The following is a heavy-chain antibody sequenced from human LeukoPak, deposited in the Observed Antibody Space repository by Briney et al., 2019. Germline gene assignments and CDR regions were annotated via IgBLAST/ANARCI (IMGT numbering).Heavy chain of an antibody. CDR1: GFTFSGSA. Sequence: GGSLRLSCAASGFTFSGSAMHWVRQASGKGLEWVGRIRSKANSYATAYAASVKGRFTISRDDSKNTAYLQMNSLKTEDTAVYYCATTDALFGYSYGEDYDYYYMDVWGKGTTVTVSS. CDR2: IRSKANSYAT. D-gene: IGHD5-18*01. V-gene: IGHV3-73*01. J-gene: IGHJ6*03. CDR3: ATTDALFGYSYGEDYDYYYMDV.